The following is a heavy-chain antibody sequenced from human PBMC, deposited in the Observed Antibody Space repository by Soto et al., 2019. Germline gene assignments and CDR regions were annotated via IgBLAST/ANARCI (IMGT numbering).Heavy chain of an antibody. D-gene: IGHD2-15*01. CDR3: DREGSSNAKWIDT. CDR2: IYYTGKT. Sequence: PSETLSLTCTVSGDSLNIGGYYWTWIRQHPGKGLEWMGYIYYTGKTYYNPSLDSRLTMPVDTSKNQFSLKLRSVTDADTGVYYCDREGSSNAKWIDTWGQGTTVTVS. CDR1: GDSLNIGGYY. J-gene: IGHJ5*02. V-gene: IGHV4-31*03.